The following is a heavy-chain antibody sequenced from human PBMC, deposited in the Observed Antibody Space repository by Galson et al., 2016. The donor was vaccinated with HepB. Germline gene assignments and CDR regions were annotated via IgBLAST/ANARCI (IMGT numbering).Heavy chain of an antibody. Sequence: SLRLSCAASGFTVSRDYMTWVRQAPGKGLEWVAIIYNDGTAYYAVSVRGRFTISRDSSKNALYLQMDSLRAGDTALYYCATRNRVSCYLGCLDVWGKGIRVTVSS. CDR1: GFTVSRDY. CDR2: IYNDGTA. CDR3: ATRNRVSCYLGCLDV. V-gene: IGHV3-53*01. J-gene: IGHJ6*04. D-gene: IGHD2-2*01.